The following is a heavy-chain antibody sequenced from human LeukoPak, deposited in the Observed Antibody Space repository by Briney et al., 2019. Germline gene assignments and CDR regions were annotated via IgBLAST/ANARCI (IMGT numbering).Heavy chain of an antibody. CDR2: TYYRSKWYN. CDR1: GDSVFSNSS. J-gene: IGHJ3*02. CDR3: VRGGQGDGHSADEGFDI. Sequence: HSQTLSLTCAISGDSVFSNSSWNWIRQSPSRGLEWLGKTYYRSKWYNDYGVSVTSRININPDTSKNHFSLQLSSVTPEDTAVYYCVRGGQGDGHSADEGFDIWGQGTMVTVS. D-gene: IGHD5-18*01. V-gene: IGHV6-1*01.